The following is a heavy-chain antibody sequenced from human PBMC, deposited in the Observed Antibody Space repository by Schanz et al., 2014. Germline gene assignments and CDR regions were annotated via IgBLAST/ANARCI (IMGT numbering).Heavy chain of an antibody. CDR2: ISPYNGNT. V-gene: IGHV1-18*01. Sequence: QVQLVQSEAAVKKPGASVKVSCKASGYFFSSYGIIWVRQAPGQGLEWMGWISPYNGNTNYAQKFQGRVTMTRDTSISTVYMELTRLTFDDTAIYYCARDSDVSKYNLFDSWGQGTLVTVSS. CDR3: ARDSDVSKYNLFDS. J-gene: IGHJ5*01. CDR1: GYFFSSYG.